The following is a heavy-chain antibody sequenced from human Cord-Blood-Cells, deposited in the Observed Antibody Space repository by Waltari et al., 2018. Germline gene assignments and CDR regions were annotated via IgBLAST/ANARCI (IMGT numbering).Heavy chain of an antibody. CDR2: IKSKTDGGTT. D-gene: IGHD2-2*01. CDR1: GFTFSNAW. J-gene: IGHJ6*03. V-gene: IGHV3-15*01. Sequence: EVQLVESGGGLVKPGGSLRLSCAASGFTFSNAWMSWVRKAPGQGLEWVGRIKSKTDGGTTDYAAPVKGRFTISRDDSKNTLYLQMNSLKTEDTAVYYCTTCSSTSCYYYYYMDVWGKGTTVTVSS. CDR3: TTCSSTSCYYYYYMDV.